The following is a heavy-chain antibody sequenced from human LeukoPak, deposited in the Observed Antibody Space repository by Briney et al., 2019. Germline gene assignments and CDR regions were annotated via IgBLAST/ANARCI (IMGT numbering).Heavy chain of an antibody. CDR2: IYYSGST. D-gene: IGHD2-15*01. Sequence: SETLSLTCTVSGGSISSYYWSWIRQPPGKGLEWIGYIYYSGSTNYNPSLKSRVTISVDTSKNQFSLKLSSVTAADTAVYYRARDRCSGGSCYSDYWGQGTLVTVSS. CDR1: GGSISSYY. J-gene: IGHJ4*02. V-gene: IGHV4-59*01. CDR3: ARDRCSGGSCYSDY.